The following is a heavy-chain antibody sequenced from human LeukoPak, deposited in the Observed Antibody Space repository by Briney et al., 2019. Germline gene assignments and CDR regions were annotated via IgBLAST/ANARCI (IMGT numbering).Heavy chain of an antibody. CDR3: ARLPTFYYDSSHYHYDY. CDR1: GFIFQNYA. J-gene: IGHJ4*02. Sequence: PGRSLRLSCAASGFIFQNYAMSWVRQAPGKGLEWASSISGSGPSTDYADPVKGRFTISRDKAKNTLYLQMNSLRAEDTAVYYCARLPTFYYDSSHYHYDYWGQGTLVTVSS. CDR2: ISGSGPST. V-gene: IGHV3-23*01. D-gene: IGHD3-22*01.